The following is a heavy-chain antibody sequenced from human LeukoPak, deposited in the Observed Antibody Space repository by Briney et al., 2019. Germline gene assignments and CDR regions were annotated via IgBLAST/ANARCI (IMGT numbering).Heavy chain of an antibody. J-gene: IGHJ4*02. CDR3: ARGGKFTVTTQGWY. V-gene: IGHV4-59*12. D-gene: IGHD4-17*01. CDR2: IYHTGSK. Sequence: SETLSLTCFVSGASINNYYWTWMRQSPGEGLEWIGFIYHTGSKSYNPSVESRVTISLDTSKNQFSLRLTSVTAADTAVYYCARGGKFTVTTQGWYWGQGTLVTVSS. CDR1: GASINNYY.